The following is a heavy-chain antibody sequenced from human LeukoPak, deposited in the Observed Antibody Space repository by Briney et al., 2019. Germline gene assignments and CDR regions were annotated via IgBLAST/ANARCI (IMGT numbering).Heavy chain of an antibody. Sequence: SGGSLRLSCAASGFTFSSYAMSWVRQAPGKGLEWVSAISGSGGSTYYADSVKGRFTISRDNSKNTLYLQMNSLRAEDTAVYYCASYSDPIAAAGTGFDYWGQGTLVTVSS. D-gene: IGHD6-13*01. CDR3: ASYSDPIAAAGTGFDY. CDR2: ISGSGGST. V-gene: IGHV3-23*01. J-gene: IGHJ4*02. CDR1: GFTFSSYA.